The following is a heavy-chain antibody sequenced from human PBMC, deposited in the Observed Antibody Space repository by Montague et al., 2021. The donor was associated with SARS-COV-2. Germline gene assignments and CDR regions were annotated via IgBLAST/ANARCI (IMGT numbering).Heavy chain of an antibody. V-gene: IGHV4-59*01. CDR1: GDSMIGSY. D-gene: IGHD3-22*01. CDR3: VREGRTSAYAMDY. CDR2: IYSSVRT. J-gene: IGHJ4*02. Sequence: SETLSLTCTVSGDSMIGSYWGWVRQPPWKLPAWIGNIYSSVRTNYNPSLKSRVTISVDTSKSQFSLRLTSVTAADTAVYYCVREGRTSAYAMDYWGQGTLVTVSS.